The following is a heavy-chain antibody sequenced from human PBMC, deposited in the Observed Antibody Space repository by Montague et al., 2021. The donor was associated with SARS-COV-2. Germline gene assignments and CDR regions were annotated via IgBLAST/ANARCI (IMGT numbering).Heavy chain of an antibody. Sequence: SLRLSCAASGFIFSSFAMSWVRQAPGKGLEWVSAVRSSGGSPNYADSVKGRFTIYRDNSNNMLYLQMNGLRAEETAVYYCAKDMWDLYYFDYWGQGTLVTVSS. CDR1: GFIFSSFA. CDR3: AKDMWDLYYFDY. J-gene: IGHJ4*02. V-gene: IGHV3-23*01. CDR2: VRSSGGSP. D-gene: IGHD1-26*01.